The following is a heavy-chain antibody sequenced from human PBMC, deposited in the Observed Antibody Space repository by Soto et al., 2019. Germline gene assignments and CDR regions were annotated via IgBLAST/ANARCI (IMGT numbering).Heavy chain of an antibody. CDR1: GGSISSGGYY. D-gene: IGHD6-13*01. CDR3: ARAHAGRYYMDV. CDR2: IYYSGST. V-gene: IGHV4-31*03. J-gene: IGHJ6*03. Sequence: PSETLSLTCTVSGGSISSGGYYWSWIRQHPGKGLEWIGYIYYSGSTYYNPSLKSRVTISVDTSKNQFSLKLSSVTAADTAVYYCARAHAGRYYMDVWGKGTTVTVSS.